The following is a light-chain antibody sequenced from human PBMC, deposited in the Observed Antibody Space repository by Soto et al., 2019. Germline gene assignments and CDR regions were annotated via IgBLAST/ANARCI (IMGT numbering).Light chain of an antibody. CDR1: SSDVGGYNY. V-gene: IGLV2-14*01. CDR2: NVS. CDR3: SSYTSIRTLV. J-gene: IGLJ2*01. Sequence: QSALTQPASVSGSPGQSITISCTGTSSDVGGYNYVSWYQQHPGKAPKLIIYNVSDRPSGVSNRFSGSKSGNTASLTISGLQAEDEADYHCSSYTSIRTLVFGGGTKVTVL.